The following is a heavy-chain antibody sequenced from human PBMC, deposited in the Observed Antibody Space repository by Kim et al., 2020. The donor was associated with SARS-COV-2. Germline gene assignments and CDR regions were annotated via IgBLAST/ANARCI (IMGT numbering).Heavy chain of an antibody. CDR2: IWYDGSNK. V-gene: IGHV3-33*01. CDR1: GFTFSSYG. J-gene: IGHJ4*02. D-gene: IGHD3-22*01. Sequence: GGSLRLSCAASGFTFSSYGMHWVRQAPGKGLEWVAVIWYDGSNKYYADSVKGRFTISRDNSKNTLYLQMNSLRAEDTAVYYCARDDAAYYYDSSGYYYAYWGQGTLVTVSS. CDR3: ARDDAAYYYDSSGYYYAY.